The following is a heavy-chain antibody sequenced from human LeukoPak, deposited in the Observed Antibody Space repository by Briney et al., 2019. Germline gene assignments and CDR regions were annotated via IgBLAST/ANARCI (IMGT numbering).Heavy chain of an antibody. V-gene: IGHV4-4*07. CDR1: GDPISSYS. CDR2: IHLSGST. J-gene: IGHJ4*02. D-gene: IGHD6-19*01. CDR3: ARGRLSVASIVAFDY. Sequence: PSETLSLTCTVSGDPISSYSWTWIRQPAGKGLEWIGRIHLSGSTDYKPSLKSRVNISLDKSKNQFSLKLNSVTAAGSALYYCARGRLSVASIVAFDYWGQGALVAVSS.